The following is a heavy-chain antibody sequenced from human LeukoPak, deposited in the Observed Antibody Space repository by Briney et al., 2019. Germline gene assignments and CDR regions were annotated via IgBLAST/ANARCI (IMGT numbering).Heavy chain of an antibody. CDR2: IIPIFGTA. V-gene: IGHV1-69*05. J-gene: IGHJ4*02. CDR3: ARSHVHGYYFDY. Sequence: GASVKVSCKASGGTFSSYAISWVRQAPGRGLEWMGGIIPIFGTANYAQKFQGRVTITTDESTSTAYMELSSLRSEDTAVYYCARSHVHGYYFDYWGQGTLVTVTS. CDR1: GGTFSSYA. D-gene: IGHD3-16*01.